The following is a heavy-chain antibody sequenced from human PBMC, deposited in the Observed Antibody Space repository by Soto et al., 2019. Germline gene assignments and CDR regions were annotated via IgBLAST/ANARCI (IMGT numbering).Heavy chain of an antibody. V-gene: IGHV4-4*09. CDR1: GDSISSFSSHY. CDR3: TTQGFGILHGLVDV. D-gene: IGHD3-10*01. J-gene: IGHJ6*02. CDR2: ISEGGYT. Sequence: SETLSLTCTVAGDSISSFSSHYCSWIRQPPGRGLEWIGYISEGGYTSYNPSLRSRVFISVDTSNNQVSLNLASVTAADTAIYYCTTQGFGILHGLVDVWGQGTTVTVSS.